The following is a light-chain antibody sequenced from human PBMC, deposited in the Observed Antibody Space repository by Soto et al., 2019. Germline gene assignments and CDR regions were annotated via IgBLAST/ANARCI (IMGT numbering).Light chain of an antibody. V-gene: IGKV3-20*01. J-gene: IGKJ4*01. CDR3: QQFSSYPLT. CDR2: GAS. CDR1: QSVSSN. Sequence: EIVLTQSPGTLSLSPGERATLSCRASQSVSSNLAWYQQKPGQAPRLLIYGASNRATGIPDRFSGSGSGTDFTLTISRLEPEDFAVYYCQQFSSYPLTFGGGTKVDI.